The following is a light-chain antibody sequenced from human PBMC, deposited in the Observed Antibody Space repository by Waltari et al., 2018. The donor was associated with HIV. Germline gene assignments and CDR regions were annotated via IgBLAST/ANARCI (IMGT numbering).Light chain of an antibody. V-gene: IGKV1-13*02. Sequence: AIQLTQSPSPLSASVGDRVTITCRASQGISSALAWYQLKPGKAPKLLIYDASTLKSGVPSRFRGSGSGTDFTLTISSLQPGDFATYYCQQFNSYPLTFGGGSKVELQ. J-gene: IGKJ4*01. CDR3: QQFNSYPLT. CDR2: DAS. CDR1: QGISSA.